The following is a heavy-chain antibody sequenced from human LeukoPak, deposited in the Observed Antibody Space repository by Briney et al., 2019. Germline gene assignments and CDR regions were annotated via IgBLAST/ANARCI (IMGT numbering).Heavy chain of an antibody. CDR2: IYPGDSDT. CDR3: ARQSLSSGYYY. D-gene: IGHD3-22*01. J-gene: IGHJ4*02. CDR1: GYSFTSYW. V-gene: IGHV5-51*01. Sequence: ASVKVSCKASGYSFTSYWIGWVRQMPGKGLEWMGIIYPGDSDTRYSPSFQGQVTISADKSISTAYLQWSSLKASDTAMYYCARQSLSSGYYYWGQGTLVTVSS.